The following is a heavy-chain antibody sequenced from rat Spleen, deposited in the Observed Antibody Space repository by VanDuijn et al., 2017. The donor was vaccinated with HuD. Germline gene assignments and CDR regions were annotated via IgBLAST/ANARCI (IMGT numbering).Heavy chain of an antibody. CDR2: VSHDGSNT. CDR3: ARRHYGYTDYFDY. Sequence: EVQLVESGGGLVQPGRSLKLSCAASGFTFSDYYMAWVRQAPEKGLEWVASVSHDGSNTYYGDSVKGRFTISRDNAKSTLYLQMNSLRSEDTATYYCARRHYGYTDYFDYWGQGVMVTVSS. CDR1: GFTFSDYY. J-gene: IGHJ2*01. D-gene: IGHD1-9*01. V-gene: IGHV5-22*01.